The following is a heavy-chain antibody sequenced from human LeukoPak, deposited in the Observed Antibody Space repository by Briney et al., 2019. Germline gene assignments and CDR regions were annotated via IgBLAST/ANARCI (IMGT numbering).Heavy chain of an antibody. J-gene: IGHJ3*02. CDR3: ARASIVAANSNAFDI. CDR2: IYPGDSDT. CDR1: AYRFSDYW. Sequence: GESLKISCKASAYRFSDYWLGWVRQMPGKGLEWMGLIYPGDSDTRYSPSFQGQVTISADKSISTAYLQWSSLKASDTAMYYCARASIVAANSNAFDIWGQGTMVTVSS. V-gene: IGHV5-51*01. D-gene: IGHD5-12*01.